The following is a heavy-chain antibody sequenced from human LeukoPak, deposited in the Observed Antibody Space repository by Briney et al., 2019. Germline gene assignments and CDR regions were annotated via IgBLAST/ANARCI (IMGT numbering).Heavy chain of an antibody. Sequence: SETLSLTCNVSGGSISSGDYFWNWIRQPPGKGLEWLGYIHYTGSTYYNPSLQSRVTMSVDTSKNQFSLRLSSVTAADTAIYYCARDVGAGIAAAFDYWGQGILVTVSS. CDR1: GGSISSGDYF. J-gene: IGHJ4*02. V-gene: IGHV4-30-4*01. D-gene: IGHD6-13*01. CDR2: IHYTGST. CDR3: ARDVGAGIAAAFDY.